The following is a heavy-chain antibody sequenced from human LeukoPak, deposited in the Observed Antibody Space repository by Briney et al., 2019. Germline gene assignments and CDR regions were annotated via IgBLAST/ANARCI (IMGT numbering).Heavy chain of an antibody. D-gene: IGHD6-19*01. CDR2: ISAYNGNT. J-gene: IGHJ4*02. CDR1: SYTFTNYA. Sequence: ASVKVSCKASSYTFTNYAFTWVRQAPGQGLEWMGWISAYNGNTNYAQKLQGRVTMTTDTSTSTAYMELRSLRSDDTAVYYCARDGKQWLFHYWGQGTLVTVSS. CDR3: ARDGKQWLFHY. V-gene: IGHV1-18*01.